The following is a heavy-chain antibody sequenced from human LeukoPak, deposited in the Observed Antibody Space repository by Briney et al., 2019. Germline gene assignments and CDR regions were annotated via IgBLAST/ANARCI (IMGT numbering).Heavy chain of an antibody. J-gene: IGHJ4*02. CDR1: GYTFTGYY. V-gene: IGHV1-2*02. CDR2: INPNSGGT. D-gene: IGHD5-18*01. Sequence: GASVKVSRKASGYTFTGYYMHWVRQAPGQGLEWMGWINPNSGGTNYAQKFQGRVTMTRDTSISTAYMELSRLRSDDTAVFYCAREILGDTATGSYYFDYWGQGTLVTVSS. CDR3: AREILGDTATGSYYFDY.